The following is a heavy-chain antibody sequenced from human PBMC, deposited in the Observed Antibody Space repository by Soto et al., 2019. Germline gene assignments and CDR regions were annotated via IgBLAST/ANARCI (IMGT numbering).Heavy chain of an antibody. D-gene: IGHD3-3*01. CDR3: ARVAGYYDFWSGPSTH. CDR1: GGTFSSYT. CDR2: IIPILGIA. J-gene: IGHJ4*02. V-gene: IGHV1-69*02. Sequence: QVQLVQSGAEVKKPGSSVKVSCKASGGTFSSYTISWVRQAPGQGLEWMRRIIPILGIANYAQKFQGRVTITADKSTSTAYMELSSLRSEDTAVYYCARVAGYYDFWSGPSTHWGQGTLVTVSS.